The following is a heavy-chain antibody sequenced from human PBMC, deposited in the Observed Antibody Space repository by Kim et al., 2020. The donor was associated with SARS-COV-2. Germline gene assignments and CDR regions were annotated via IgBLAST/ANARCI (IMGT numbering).Heavy chain of an antibody. J-gene: IGHJ4*02. CDR2: ISGSGGST. Sequence: GGSLRLSCAASGFTFSSYAMSWVRQAPGKGLEWVSAISGSGGSTYYADSVKGRFTIPRDNSKNTLYLQMNSLRAEDTAVYYCANVCSNYPALDYWGQGTLVTVSS. CDR1: GFTFSSYA. D-gene: IGHD4-4*01. V-gene: IGHV3-23*01. CDR3: ANVCSNYPALDY.